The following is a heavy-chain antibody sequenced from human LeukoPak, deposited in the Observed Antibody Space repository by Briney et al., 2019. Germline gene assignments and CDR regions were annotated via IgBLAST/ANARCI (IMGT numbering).Heavy chain of an antibody. V-gene: IGHV1-2*02. D-gene: IGHD6-19*01. CDR2: INPDTGVT. CDR3: AKDSGQWLVRHDAFDL. J-gene: IGHJ3*01. Sequence: GASVKVSCKASGYSFTGYYIHWARQAAGQGLEWMGWINPDTGVTKFAQKFQGRVTMTRDTSISTAYMELIRLRPDDTAMYYCAKDSGQWLVRHDAFDLWGRGTMVTVSS. CDR1: GYSFTGYY.